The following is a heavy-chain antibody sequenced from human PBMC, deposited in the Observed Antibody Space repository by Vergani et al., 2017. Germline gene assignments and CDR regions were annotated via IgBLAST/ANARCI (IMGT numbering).Heavy chain of an antibody. CDR2: IIPIFGTA. Sequence: QVQLVQSGAEVKKPGSSVKVSCKASGGTFSSYAISWVRQAPGQGLEWMGGIIPIFGTANYAQKFQGRVTITADESTSTAYMELSSLRSEDTAVYYCARTRYCTNGVCYRDLDYWGQGTLVTVSS. CDR1: GGTFSSYA. V-gene: IGHV1-69*01. D-gene: IGHD2-8*01. J-gene: IGHJ4*02. CDR3: ARTRYCTNGVCYRDLDY.